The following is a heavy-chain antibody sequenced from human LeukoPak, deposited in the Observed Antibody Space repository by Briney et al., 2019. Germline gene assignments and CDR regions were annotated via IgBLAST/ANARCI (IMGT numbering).Heavy chain of an antibody. V-gene: IGHV3-23*01. Sequence: GGSLRLSCAASGFTFISYAMSWVRQAPGKGLEWVSAISGSGGSTYYADSVKGRFTISRDNSKNTLYLQMNSLRAEDTAVYYCAKRKREQWLGFDYWGQGTLVTVSS. CDR2: ISGSGGST. CDR1: GFTFISYA. D-gene: IGHD6-19*01. CDR3: AKRKREQWLGFDY. J-gene: IGHJ4*02.